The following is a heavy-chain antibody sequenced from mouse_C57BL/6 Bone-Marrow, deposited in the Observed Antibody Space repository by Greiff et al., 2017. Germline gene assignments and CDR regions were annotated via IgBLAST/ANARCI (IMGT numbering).Heavy chain of an antibody. CDR3: ARNRYYYGSPWFAY. Sequence: QVQLQQSGAELARPGASVKLSCKASGYTFTSYGISWVKQRTGQGLEWIGEIYPRSGNTYYNEKFKGKATLTADKSSSTAYMELRSLPSEDAAVEFCARNRYYYGSPWFAYWGQGTLVTVSA. J-gene: IGHJ3*01. CDR1: GYTFTSYG. V-gene: IGHV1-81*01. CDR2: IYPRSGNT. D-gene: IGHD1-1*01.